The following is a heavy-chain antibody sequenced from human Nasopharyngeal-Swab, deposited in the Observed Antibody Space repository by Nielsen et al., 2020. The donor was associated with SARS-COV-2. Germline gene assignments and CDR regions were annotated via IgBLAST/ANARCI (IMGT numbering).Heavy chain of an antibody. CDR2: ISSSGSTI. J-gene: IGHJ6*02. CDR1: GGSFSGDYY. Sequence: LSLTCAVYGGSFSGDYYMSWIRRAPGKGLEWVSYISSSGSTIYYADSVKGRFTISRDNAKNSLYLQMNSLRAEDTAVYYCASLLWFGELPSDYYYYGMDVWGQGTTVTVSS. D-gene: IGHD3-10*01. CDR3: ASLLWFGELPSDYYYYGMDV. V-gene: IGHV3-11*04.